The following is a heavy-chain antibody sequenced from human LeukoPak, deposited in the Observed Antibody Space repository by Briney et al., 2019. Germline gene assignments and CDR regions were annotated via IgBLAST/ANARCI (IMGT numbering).Heavy chain of an antibody. V-gene: IGHV1-18*01. CDR3: AREGYYGSGSYSGYYYYMDV. CDR2: ISAYNGNT. Sequence: ASVKVSCKASGYTFTSYGVSWVRQAPGQGLEWMGWISAYNGNTNYAQELQGRVTMTTDTSTSTAYMELRSLRSDDTAVYYCAREGYYGSGSYSGYYYYMDVWGKGTTVTISS. D-gene: IGHD3-10*01. J-gene: IGHJ6*03. CDR1: GYTFTSYG.